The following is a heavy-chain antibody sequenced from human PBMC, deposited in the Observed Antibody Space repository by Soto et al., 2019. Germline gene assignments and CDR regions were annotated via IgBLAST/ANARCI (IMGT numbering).Heavy chain of an antibody. CDR1: GFTFSSYA. CDR2: ISSNGGST. CDR3: VKDARYGDYGSGWFDP. J-gene: IGHJ5*02. D-gene: IGHD4-17*01. Sequence: GGSLRLSCSASGFTFSSYAMHWVRQAPGKGLEYVSAISSNGGSTYYADSVKGRFTISRDNSKNTLYLQMSSLRAEDTAVYYCVKDARYGDYGSGWFDPWGQGTLVTVSS. V-gene: IGHV3-64D*08.